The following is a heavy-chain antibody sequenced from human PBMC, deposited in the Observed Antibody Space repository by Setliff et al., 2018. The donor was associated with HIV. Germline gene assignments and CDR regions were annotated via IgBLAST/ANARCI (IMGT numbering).Heavy chain of an antibody. D-gene: IGHD2-2*01. CDR3: ARGPYCSSSTCYGPLYYYYYMDA. J-gene: IGHJ6*03. V-gene: IGHV1-18*04. CDR1: GYSFADYG. Sequence: ASVKVSCKTSGYSFADYGITWVRQAPGQGLEWMGWISTYNGNTNYAQKLQGRVTMTSEISTRTAYMEVRSLRSDDTAVYYCARGPYCSSSTCYGPLYYYYYMDAWGKGTTVTVSS. CDR2: ISTYNGNT.